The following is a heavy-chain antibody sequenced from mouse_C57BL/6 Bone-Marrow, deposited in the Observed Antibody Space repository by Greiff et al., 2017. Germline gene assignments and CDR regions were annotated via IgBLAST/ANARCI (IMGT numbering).Heavy chain of an antibody. Sequence: EVMLVESGGGLVQPKGSLKLSCAASGFSFNTYAMKWVRQAPGKGLEWVARIRSKSNNYATYYADSVKDRFTISRDDSESMLYLQMNNLKTEDTAMYYCVRGIYAMDYWGQGTSVTVSS. J-gene: IGHJ4*01. CDR1: GFSFNTYA. CDR2: IRSKSNNYAT. CDR3: VRGIYAMDY. V-gene: IGHV10-1*01.